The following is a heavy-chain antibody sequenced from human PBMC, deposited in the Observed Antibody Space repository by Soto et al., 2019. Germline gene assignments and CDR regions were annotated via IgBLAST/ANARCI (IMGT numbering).Heavy chain of an antibody. CDR2: IFYSGST. J-gene: IGHJ4*02. V-gene: IGHV4-59*08. CDR1: GGSIRSYY. D-gene: IGHD3-22*01. Sequence: QVQLQESGPGLVRPSGTLSLTCTVSGGSIRSYYWSWIRQSPGKGLEWIGSIFYSGSTNYNPSLKSQVTISVDTSKSQLTLNLNSVTAADTAVYYCARQWSYYDSSGHPNTIFDYGGEGALVTVSS. CDR3: ARQWSYYDSSGHPNTIFDY.